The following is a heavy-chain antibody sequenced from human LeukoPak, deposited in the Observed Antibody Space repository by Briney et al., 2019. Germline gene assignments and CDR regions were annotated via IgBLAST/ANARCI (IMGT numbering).Heavy chain of an antibody. Sequence: GGSLRLSCAASGFTFSNHAMHWVRPGPAKGLEWVALICIDESTNNYALSAKGRFTISRDNSKNTQYLQMNSLIPEDTAVYYCARGRTPYCRSTTCYARLDYWGQGTLVTVSS. CDR3: ARGRTPYCRSTTCYARLDY. CDR1: GFTFSNHA. D-gene: IGHD2-2*01. CDR2: ICIDESTN. J-gene: IGHJ4*02. V-gene: IGHV3-30*04.